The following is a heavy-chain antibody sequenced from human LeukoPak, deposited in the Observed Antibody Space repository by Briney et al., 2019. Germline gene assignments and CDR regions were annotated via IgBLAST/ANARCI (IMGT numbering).Heavy chain of an antibody. D-gene: IGHD3-10*01. J-gene: IGHJ6*03. CDR3: ARGGFGELFNYYYYMDV. CDR2: IYYSGST. V-gene: IGHV4-59*01. Sequence: SETLSLTCTLSGGSISSYYWRWIRQPPGKGLEWIGYIYYSGSTNYNPSLKSRVTISVDTSKNQFSLKLSSVTAADTAVYYCARGGFGELFNYYYYMDVWGKGTTVTISS. CDR1: GGSISSYY.